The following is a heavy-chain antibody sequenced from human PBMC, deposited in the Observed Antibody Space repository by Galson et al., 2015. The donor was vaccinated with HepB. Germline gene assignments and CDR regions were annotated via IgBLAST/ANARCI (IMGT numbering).Heavy chain of an antibody. D-gene: IGHD1-7*01. CDR3: ARIGTTPGAFDI. CDR1: GFPLSTRGMC. J-gene: IGHJ3*02. CDR2: IDWDDDK. Sequence: PALVKPTQTLTLTCTFSGFPLSTRGMCVSWIRQPPGKALEWLALIDWDDDKYYSTSLKTRLTISKDTSKNQVILTMTNMDPVDTATYYCARIGTTPGAFDIWGQGTMVTVSS. V-gene: IGHV2-70*01.